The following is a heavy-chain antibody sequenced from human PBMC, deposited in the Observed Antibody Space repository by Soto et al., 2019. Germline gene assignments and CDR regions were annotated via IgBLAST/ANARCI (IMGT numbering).Heavy chain of an antibody. CDR2: MNPNSGNT. J-gene: IGHJ4*02. Sequence: VSCKASEYTFTSHDINWVRQATGQGLEWMGWMNPNSGNTGYAQKFQGRVTMTRNTSISTAYMELSSLRSEDTAVYYCARDHSRSGDAYWGQGTLVTVSS. CDR1: EYTFTSHD. V-gene: IGHV1-8*02. CDR3: ARDHSRSGDAY. D-gene: IGHD6-13*01.